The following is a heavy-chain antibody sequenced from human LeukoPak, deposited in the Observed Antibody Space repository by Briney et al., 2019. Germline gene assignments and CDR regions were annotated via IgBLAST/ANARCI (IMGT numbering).Heavy chain of an antibody. J-gene: IGHJ4*02. D-gene: IGHD7-27*01. V-gene: IGHV4-59*08. CDR2: IYYRGTT. Sequence: SETLSLTCTVPGGSMSGYYWSWMRQSPGMGLEWIAYIYYRGTTNYNPSLKSRVTISVDTSKNQFSLKLSSVTAADTAVYYCARHSAWGPFDCWGQGTLVTVSS. CDR1: GGSMSGYY. CDR3: ARHSAWGPFDC.